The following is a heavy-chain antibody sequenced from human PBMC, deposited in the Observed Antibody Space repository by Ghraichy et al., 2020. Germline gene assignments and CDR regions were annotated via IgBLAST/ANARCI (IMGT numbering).Heavy chain of an antibody. CDR3: ARAVDSSGWYEFYYYYYGMDV. J-gene: IGHJ6*02. Sequence: GGSLRLSCAASGFTFSSYSMNWVRQAPGKGLEWVSSISSSSSYIYYADSVKGRFTISRDNAKNSLYLQMNSLRAEDTAVYYCARAVDSSGWYEFYYYYYGMDVWGQGTTVTVSS. CDR2: ISSSSSYI. CDR1: GFTFSSYS. V-gene: IGHV3-21*01. D-gene: IGHD6-19*01.